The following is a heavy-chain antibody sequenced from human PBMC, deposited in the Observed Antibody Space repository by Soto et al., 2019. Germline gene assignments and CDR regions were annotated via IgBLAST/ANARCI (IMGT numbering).Heavy chain of an antibody. Sequence: SETLSLTXTVSGGSISSSSYYWGWIRQPPGKGLEWIGSIYYSGSTYYNPSLKSRVTISVDTSKNQFSLKLSSVTAADTAVYYCARHPSSSYCSSTSCNHDAFDIWGQGTMVTVSS. D-gene: IGHD2-2*01. J-gene: IGHJ3*02. CDR3: ARHPSSSYCSSTSCNHDAFDI. V-gene: IGHV4-39*01. CDR1: GGSISSSSYY. CDR2: IYYSGST.